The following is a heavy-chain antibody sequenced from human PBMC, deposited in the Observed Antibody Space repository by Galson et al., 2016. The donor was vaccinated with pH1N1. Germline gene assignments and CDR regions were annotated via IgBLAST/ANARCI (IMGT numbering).Heavy chain of an antibody. J-gene: IGHJ3*02. CDR1: GFTFSSCG. D-gene: IGHD4-17*01. V-gene: IGHV3-30*12. CDR3: ARDESGYGDSFPDVFDI. CDR2: ILYNGNDK. Sequence: SPRLSCAASGFTFSSCGIYWVRQAPGKGLEWVGNILYNGNDKYYADSVKGRFTISRGSSMTTVHLQMVSVTVEDTAVYFCARDESGYGDSFPDVFDIWGQGTMVTVSS.